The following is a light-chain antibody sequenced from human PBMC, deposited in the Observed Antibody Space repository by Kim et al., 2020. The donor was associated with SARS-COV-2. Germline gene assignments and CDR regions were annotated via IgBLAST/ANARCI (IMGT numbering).Light chain of an antibody. CDR3: QQYSSTPPS. CDR2: WAS. Sequence: DIVMTQSPDSLAVSLGERATLNCKSSQTVLYNSNNKNYLAWYQQKPGQAPKLLIYWASIRESGVSDRFSGSGSETDFTLTISSLQAEDVAVYYCQQYSSTPPSFGQGTRLEI. CDR1: QTVLYNSNNKNY. V-gene: IGKV4-1*01. J-gene: IGKJ2*03.